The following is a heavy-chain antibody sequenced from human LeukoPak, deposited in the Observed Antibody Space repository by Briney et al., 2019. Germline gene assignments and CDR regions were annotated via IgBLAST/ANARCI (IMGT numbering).Heavy chain of an antibody. CDR2: ISGSGGNT. CDR3: AKRAPDGYTRHFDY. V-gene: IGHV3-23*01. J-gene: IGHJ4*02. Sequence: GGSLRPSCAASGFTFSTYGMSWVRQAPGKGLEWVSAISGSGGNTYYADSVKGRFTISRDNSKNTLYLQMNSLRAEDTAVYYCAKRAPDGYTRHFDYWGQGTLVTVSS. D-gene: IGHD5-24*01. CDR1: GFTFSTYG.